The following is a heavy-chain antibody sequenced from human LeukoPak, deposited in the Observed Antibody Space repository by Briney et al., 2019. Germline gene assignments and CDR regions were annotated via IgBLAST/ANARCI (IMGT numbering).Heavy chain of an antibody. CDR1: GGSISSGGYY. CDR2: IYYSGST. D-gene: IGHD3/OR15-3a*01. Sequence: SETLSLTCTVSGGSISSGGYYWSWIRQHPGKGLEWIGYIYYSGSTYYNPSLKSRVTISVDTSKNQFSLKLSSVTAADTAVYYCARDVEGLTGFDYWGQGTLVTVSS. CDR3: ARDVEGLTGFDY. J-gene: IGHJ4*02. V-gene: IGHV4-31*03.